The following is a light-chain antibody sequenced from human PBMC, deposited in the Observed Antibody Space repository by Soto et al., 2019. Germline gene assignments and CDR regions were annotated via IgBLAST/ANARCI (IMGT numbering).Light chain of an antibody. CDR3: QQYGSSLLT. CDR1: GSVSSSF. J-gene: IGKJ4*01. Sequence: EIGLTQSPGTLSFSPGERASLSCRASGSVSSSFLAWYHQRPGRAPRLLIYGASSRATDIPDRFSGSGSGTDFTLTISRLEPEDFGVYYCQQYGSSLLTFGGGTKVEIK. V-gene: IGKV3-20*01. CDR2: GAS.